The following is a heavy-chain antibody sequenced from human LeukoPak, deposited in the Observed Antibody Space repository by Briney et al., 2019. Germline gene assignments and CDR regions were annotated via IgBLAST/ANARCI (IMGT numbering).Heavy chain of an antibody. D-gene: IGHD3-3*01. V-gene: IGHV3-7*01. CDR1: GFTFSRYW. Sequence: GGSLRLSCAASGFTFSRYWMNWIRQAPGKGLEWVANIKQDGSAQYYVDSVKGRFTISRDNSKNTLYLQMNSLRAEDTAVYYCARAVPYYDFWSGYTDWYFDLWGRGTLVTVSS. CDR3: ARAVPYYDFWSGYTDWYFDL. CDR2: IKQDGSAQ. J-gene: IGHJ2*01.